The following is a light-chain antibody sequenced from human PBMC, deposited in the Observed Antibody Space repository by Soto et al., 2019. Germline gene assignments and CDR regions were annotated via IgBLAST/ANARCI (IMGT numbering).Light chain of an antibody. CDR3: QQRSVWPLT. J-gene: IGKJ4*01. CDR2: DSS. V-gene: IGKV3-11*01. CDR1: QSVSSY. Sequence: EIVLTQFPATLSLSPGDGATLSCRASQSVSSYLAWYQQRRGQAPRLLIYDSSNRATGIPARFSGSGSGTDFSLIISRLEPEDFAVYYCQQRSVWPLTFGGGTNVEIK.